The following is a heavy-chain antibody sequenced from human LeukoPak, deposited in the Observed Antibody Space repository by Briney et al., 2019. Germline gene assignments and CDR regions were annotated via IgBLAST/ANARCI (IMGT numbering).Heavy chain of an antibody. CDR1: GFTFSSYG. V-gene: IGHV3-23*01. J-gene: IGHJ4*02. CDR2: ISGSGGST. D-gene: IGHD6-19*01. CDR3: AKSGQWLVWSDY. Sequence: GGTLRLSCAASGFTFSSYGMSWVRQAPGKGLEWVSAISGSGGSTYYADSVKGRFTISRDNSKNTLYLQMNSLRAEDTAVYYCAKSGQWLVWSDYWGQGTLVTVSS.